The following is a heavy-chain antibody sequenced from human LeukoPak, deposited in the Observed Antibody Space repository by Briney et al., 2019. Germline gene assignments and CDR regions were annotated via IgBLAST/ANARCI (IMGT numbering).Heavy chain of an antibody. Sequence: ASVKVSCKASGYTFTGYYMHWVRQAPGQGLEWMGWINPNSGGTNYAQTFQGRVTMTRDTSISTAYMELSRLISDDTAVYYCARDCPSGRRQAGLDRGTIFGVAPYYYYYMDVWGKGTTVTVSS. CDR2: INPNSGGT. J-gene: IGHJ6*03. CDR1: GYTFTGYY. V-gene: IGHV1-2*02. CDR3: ARDCPSGRRQAGLDRGTIFGVAPYYYYYMDV. D-gene: IGHD3-3*01.